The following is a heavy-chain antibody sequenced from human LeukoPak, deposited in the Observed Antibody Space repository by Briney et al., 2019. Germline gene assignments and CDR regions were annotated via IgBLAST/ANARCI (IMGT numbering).Heavy chain of an antibody. Sequence: SQTLCLTCAASGGSISSGGYSWSWIRQPPGKGLEWIGYIYHSGSTYYNPALNRRVTKSVDRSKNQFSLKLSSVTAADTAVYYCARVPICSSTSCYGFDPWGQGTLVTVSS. CDR2: IYHSGST. D-gene: IGHD2-2*01. CDR3: ARVPICSSTSCYGFDP. J-gene: IGHJ5*02. V-gene: IGHV4-30-2*01. CDR1: GGSISSGGYS.